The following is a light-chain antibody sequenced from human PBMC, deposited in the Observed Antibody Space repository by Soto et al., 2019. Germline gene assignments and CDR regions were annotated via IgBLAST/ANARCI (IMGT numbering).Light chain of an antibody. V-gene: IGKV1-5*01. J-gene: IGKJ1*01. CDR2: NAD. CDR3: HQFSLYWA. CDR1: QDINRW. Sequence: DIQMTQYPSTLSASVGDRVTITCQASQDINRWLDWYQQKPGKAPKILIYNADTLESGVPSRFSGSGYGTEFILTISSLQPDDFATYYCHQFSLYWAFGQGTKVDIK.